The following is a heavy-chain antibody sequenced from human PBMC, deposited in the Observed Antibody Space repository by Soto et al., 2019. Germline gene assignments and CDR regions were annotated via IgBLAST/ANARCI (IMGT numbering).Heavy chain of an antibody. CDR2: ISYDGSNK. V-gene: IGHV3-30-3*01. CDR3: ARDPRGYSYVDY. J-gene: IGHJ4*02. Sequence: GGSLRLSCAASGFTFSSYAMHWVRQAPGKGLEWVAVISYDGSNKYYADSVKGRFTISRDNSKNTLYLQMNSLRAEDTAVYYCARDPRGYSYVDYWGQGTLVTVSS. D-gene: IGHD5-18*01. CDR1: GFTFSSYA.